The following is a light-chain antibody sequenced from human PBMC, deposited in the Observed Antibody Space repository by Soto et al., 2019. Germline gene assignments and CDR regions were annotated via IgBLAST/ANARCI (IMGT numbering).Light chain of an antibody. CDR1: SSDVGGYNY. CDR3: CSYAGSYSYV. CDR2: DVS. J-gene: IGLJ1*01. Sequence: QSALTQPRSVSGSPGQSVTISCTGTSSDVGGYNYVSWYQQHPGEAPKLMIYDVSKRPSGVPDRFSGSKSGNRASLTISGLQDEDEADYYCCSYAGSYSYVFGTGTKLTVL. V-gene: IGLV2-11*01.